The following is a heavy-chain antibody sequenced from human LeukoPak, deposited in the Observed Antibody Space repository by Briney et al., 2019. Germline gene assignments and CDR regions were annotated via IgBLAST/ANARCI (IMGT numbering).Heavy chain of an antibody. V-gene: IGHV3-21*01. D-gene: IGHD3-9*01. CDR3: ARVAGDILTGYYPDY. Sequence: GGSLRLSCAASGFTFSSYSMNWVRQAPGKGLEWVSSISSSSSYKYYADSVKGRFTISRDSAKNSLYLQMNSLRAEDTAVYYCARVAGDILTGYYPDYWGQGTLVTVSS. CDR1: GFTFSSYS. J-gene: IGHJ4*02. CDR2: ISSSSSYK.